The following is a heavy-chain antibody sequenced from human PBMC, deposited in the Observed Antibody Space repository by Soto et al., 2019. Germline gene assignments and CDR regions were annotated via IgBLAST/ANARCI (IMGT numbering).Heavy chain of an antibody. J-gene: IGHJ4*02. CDR3: ARGHTSSPDY. D-gene: IGHD6-13*01. V-gene: IGHV4-34*01. Sequence: ETLSLTCAVYGGSFSGYYWIWIRQPPGKGLEWIGEINHSGSTNYNPSLKSRVTISVDTSKNQFSLKLSSVTAADTAVYYCARGHTSSPDYWGQGTLVTVS. CDR1: GGSFSGYY. CDR2: INHSGST.